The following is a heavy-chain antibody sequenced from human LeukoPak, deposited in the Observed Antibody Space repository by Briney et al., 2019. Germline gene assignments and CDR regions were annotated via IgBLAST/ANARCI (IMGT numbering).Heavy chain of an antibody. CDR1: GYTFTGYY. Sequence: ASVKVSCKASGYTFTGYYMHWVRQAPGQGLEWMRWINPNSGGTNYAQKFQGRVTMTRDTSISTAYMELSRLRSDDTAVYYCARSFVYDILTGSSRFDPWGQGTLVTVSS. D-gene: IGHD3-9*01. V-gene: IGHV1-2*02. CDR2: INPNSGGT. J-gene: IGHJ5*02. CDR3: ARSFVYDILTGSSRFDP.